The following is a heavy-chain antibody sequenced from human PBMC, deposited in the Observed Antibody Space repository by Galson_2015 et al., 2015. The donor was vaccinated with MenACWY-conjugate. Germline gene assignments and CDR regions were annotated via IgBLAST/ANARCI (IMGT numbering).Heavy chain of an antibody. Sequence: ETLSLTCTVSGGSVGSGSYYWSWIRQPPGKGLEWIGYIYYSESTTKYNPSLKSRVTISVDTSKNQFSLKLSSVTAADTAVYYCAREPAPHYFDYWGQGTLVTVSS. V-gene: IGHV4-61*01. J-gene: IGHJ4*02. CDR2: IYYSESTT. CDR3: AREPAPHYFDY. CDR1: GGSVGSGSYY.